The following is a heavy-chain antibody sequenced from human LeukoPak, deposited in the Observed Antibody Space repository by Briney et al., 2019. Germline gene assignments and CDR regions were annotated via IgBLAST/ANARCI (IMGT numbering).Heavy chain of an antibody. J-gene: IGHJ4*02. CDR2: INHSGST. V-gene: IGHV4-34*01. D-gene: IGHD6-13*01. Sequence: SETLSLTCAVYGGSFSGYYWSWIRQPPGKGLEWIGEINHSGSTNYNPSLKSRVTISVDTSKNQFPLKLSSVTAADTAVYYCAREGIAAAGTDYWGQGTLVTVSS. CDR3: AREGIAAAGTDY. CDR1: GGSFSGYY.